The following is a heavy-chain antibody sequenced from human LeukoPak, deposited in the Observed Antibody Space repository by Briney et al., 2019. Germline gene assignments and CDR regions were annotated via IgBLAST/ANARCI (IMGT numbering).Heavy chain of an antibody. CDR3: ASPRPNYYGSGSYSTYYYGMDV. CDR1: GYTFTSYA. J-gene: IGHJ6*04. D-gene: IGHD3-10*01. Sequence: GASVKVSCKASGYTFTSYAMHWVRQAPGQRLEWMGWINAGNSNTKYSQKFQGRVTITRDTSASTAYMELSSLRSEDTAVYYCASPRPNYYGSGSYSTYYYGMDVWGKGTTVTVSS. V-gene: IGHV1-3*01. CDR2: INAGNSNT.